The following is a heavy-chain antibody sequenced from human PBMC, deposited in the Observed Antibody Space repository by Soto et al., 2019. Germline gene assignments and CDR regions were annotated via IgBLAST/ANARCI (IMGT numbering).Heavy chain of an antibody. J-gene: IGHJ6*02. CDR3: ARQDCSSTSCYGPYGMDV. Sequence: PGESLKISCKGSGYSFTSYWISWVRQMPGKGLEWMGRIDPSDSYTNYSSSFQGHVTISADKSISTAYLQWSSLKASDTAMYYCARQDCSSTSCYGPYGMDVWGQGTTVTVSS. CDR1: GYSFTSYW. CDR2: IDPSDSYT. V-gene: IGHV5-10-1*01. D-gene: IGHD2-2*01.